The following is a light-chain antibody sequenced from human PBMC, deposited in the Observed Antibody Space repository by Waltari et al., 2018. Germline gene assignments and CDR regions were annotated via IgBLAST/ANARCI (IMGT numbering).Light chain of an antibody. CDR3: QQSYRTPFT. CDR1: QSISRF. J-gene: IGKJ3*01. Sequence: DIQMTQSPSSLSASVGDRVTIHCRASQSISRFLNWYQQKPGKAPKLLISGASNLQSGVPSRFSGSGAGTDFTLTISSLQPEDFATYFCQQSYRTPFTFGPGTKVDIK. V-gene: IGKV1-39*01. CDR2: GAS.